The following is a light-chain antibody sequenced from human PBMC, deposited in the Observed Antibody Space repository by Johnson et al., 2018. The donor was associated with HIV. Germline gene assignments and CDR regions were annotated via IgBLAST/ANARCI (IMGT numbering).Light chain of an antibody. V-gene: IGLV1-51*01. CDR1: SSNIANNY. J-gene: IGLJ1*01. CDR3: GTWDSSRSALYV. Sequence: QSVLTQPPSVSAAPGQKVTISCSGSSSNIANNYVSWYQQLPGTAPKLLIYDNNKRPSGIPDRFSGSKSGTSATLGITGLQTGDEADYYCGTWDSSRSALYVCGTGTKVTVL. CDR2: DNN.